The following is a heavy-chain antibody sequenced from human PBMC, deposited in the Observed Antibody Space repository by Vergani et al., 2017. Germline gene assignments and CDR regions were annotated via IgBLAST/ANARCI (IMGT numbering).Heavy chain of an antibody. Sequence: QVQLVESGGGVVQPRRSLRPSCAASGVTFNQYGMHWVRLAPGKGMEWLAVTWYDGNNKQYADSVKGRFTISRDNSKSTMYLQINSLRDEDTGVYYCASDLRFLCSRFDPWGQGTLVTVSS. J-gene: IGHJ5*02. D-gene: IGHD2-21*01. CDR1: GVTFNQYG. V-gene: IGHV3-33*01. CDR2: TWYDGNNK. CDR3: ASDLRFLCSRFDP.